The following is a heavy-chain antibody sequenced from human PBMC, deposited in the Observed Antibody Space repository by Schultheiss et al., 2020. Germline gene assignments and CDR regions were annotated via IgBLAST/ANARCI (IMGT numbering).Heavy chain of an antibody. CDR3: ASDGSGSYYRVGIWNDY. CDR2: ISYDGSNK. J-gene: IGHJ4*02. CDR1: GFTFSSYG. D-gene: IGHD3-10*01. Sequence: GGSLRLSCAASGFTFSSYGMHWVRQAPGKGLEWVAVISYDGSNKYYADSVKGRFTISRDNSKNTLYLQMNSLRAEDTAVYYCASDGSGSYYRVGIWNDYWGQGTLVNVYS. V-gene: IGHV3-30*03.